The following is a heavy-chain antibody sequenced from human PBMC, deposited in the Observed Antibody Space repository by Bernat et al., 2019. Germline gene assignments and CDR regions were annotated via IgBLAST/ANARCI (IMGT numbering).Heavy chain of an antibody. CDR3: AREIAYYYDSDAFAI. Sequence: QVQLVESGGGVVQPGRSLRLSCAASGFTFSSYGMHWVRQAPGKGLEWVAVIWYDGSNKYYADSVQGRFTISRDNSKNTLYLQMNSLRAEDTAVYYCAREIAYYYDSDAFAIWGQGTMVTVSS. CDR2: IWYDGSNK. D-gene: IGHD3-22*01. CDR1: GFTFSSYG. V-gene: IGHV3-33*01. J-gene: IGHJ3*02.